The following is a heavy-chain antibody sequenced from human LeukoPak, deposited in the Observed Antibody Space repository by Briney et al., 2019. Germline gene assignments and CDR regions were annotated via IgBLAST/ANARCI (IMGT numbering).Heavy chain of an antibody. Sequence: GGSLRLSCAASGFTYSDYSMHWVRQAPGKGLVWVSRIKSDGSSPNYADSVKGRFTISRDNAKNTLYLQMNSLRVEDTAVYYCARSVGVTPGYGGQGPWSPSPQ. J-gene: IGHJ4*02. V-gene: IGHV3-74*01. CDR1: GFTYSDYS. CDR2: IKSDGSSP. CDR3: ARSVGVTPGY. D-gene: IGHD2-15*01.